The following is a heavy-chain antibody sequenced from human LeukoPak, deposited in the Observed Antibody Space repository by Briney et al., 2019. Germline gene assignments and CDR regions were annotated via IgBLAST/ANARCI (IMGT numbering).Heavy chain of an antibody. CDR3: ARGWDNIGYYCYY. J-gene: IGHJ4*02. V-gene: IGHV3-48*03. CDR2: ISSTGYTI. D-gene: IGHD1/OR15-1a*01. Sequence: QPGGSLRLSCAASGFSLKNSEMYWLRQAPGKGLEWVSYISSTGYTIYYADSVKGRFTISRDNAKNSLFLQMNSLRVEDTAVYFCARGWDNIGYYCYYWSQGTLVTVSS. CDR1: GFSLKNSE.